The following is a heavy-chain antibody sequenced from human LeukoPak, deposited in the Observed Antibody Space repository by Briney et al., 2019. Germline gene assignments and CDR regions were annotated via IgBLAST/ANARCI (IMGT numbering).Heavy chain of an antibody. D-gene: IGHD3-10*01. V-gene: IGHV4-34*01. CDR2: INHSGST. Sequence: SETLSLTCAVYGGSFSGYYWSWIRQPPGKGLEWIGEINHSGSTNYNPSLKSRVTISVDTSKNQFSLKLSSVTAADTAVYYCARDLGDGSGRYRIFDYWGQGTLVTVSS. CDR1: GGSFSGYY. CDR3: ARDLGDGSGRYRIFDY. J-gene: IGHJ4*02.